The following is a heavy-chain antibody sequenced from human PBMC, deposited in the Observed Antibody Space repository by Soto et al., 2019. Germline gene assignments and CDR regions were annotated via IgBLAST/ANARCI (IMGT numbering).Heavy chain of an antibody. J-gene: IGHJ4*02. Sequence: GGSLRLSCAASGFTFTNYAMNWVRRAPGKGLEWVSAISGSGDTTYYADSVKGRFTISRDNSKNTLYLQMSSLRAEDTAVYYCAKRDSGYNYLDYWGQGTLVTVSS. CDR1: GFTFTNYA. D-gene: IGHD5-12*01. CDR3: AKRDSGYNYLDY. V-gene: IGHV3-23*01. CDR2: ISGSGDTT.